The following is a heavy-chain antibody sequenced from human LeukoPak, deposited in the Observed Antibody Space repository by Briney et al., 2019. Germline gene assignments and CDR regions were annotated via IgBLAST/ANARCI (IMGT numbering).Heavy chain of an antibody. V-gene: IGHV3-30*04. J-gene: IGHJ6*03. D-gene: IGHD1-26*01. CDR2: IPSEGSNK. CDR3: AKDSAQRAYYYYYMDV. Sequence: GGSLRLSCAVSGFTFSSYAMHWVRQAPGKGLEWVAVIPSEGSNKYYADSVKGRFTISRDNSKNTLYLQMNSLRAEDTAVYYCAKDSAQRAYYYYYMDVWGKGTTVTVSS. CDR1: GFTFSSYA.